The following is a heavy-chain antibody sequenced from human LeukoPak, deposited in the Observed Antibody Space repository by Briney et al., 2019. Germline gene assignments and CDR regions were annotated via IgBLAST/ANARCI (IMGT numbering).Heavy chain of an antibody. CDR3: ATPIFGTQLYYMDV. CDR2: FDPEDGET. J-gene: IGHJ6*03. CDR1: GSTLTELS. Sequence: ASVKLSCKVSGSTLTELSMHWVRQAPGKGLEWMGGFDPEDGETIYAQKFQGRVTMTEDTSTDTAYMELSSLRSEDTAVYYCATPIFGTQLYYMDVWGKGTTVTVSS. D-gene: IGHD3-3*01. V-gene: IGHV1-24*01.